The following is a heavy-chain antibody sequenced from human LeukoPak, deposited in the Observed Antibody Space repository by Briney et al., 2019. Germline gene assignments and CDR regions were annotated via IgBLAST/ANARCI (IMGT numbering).Heavy chain of an antibody. J-gene: IGHJ4*02. Sequence: SVKVSFTTSGGTFSNYAISWVRQAPGQGLEWMGRIIPIFGTPNYAQKFQDRVTITTDESTSTAYMELSSLRSEDTALYYCARQPANYNILTGHYTPLSFDYWDQGTLVTVSS. CDR3: ARQPANYNILTGHYTPLSFDY. CDR2: IIPIFGTP. CDR1: GGTFSNYA. D-gene: IGHD3-9*01. V-gene: IGHV1-69*05.